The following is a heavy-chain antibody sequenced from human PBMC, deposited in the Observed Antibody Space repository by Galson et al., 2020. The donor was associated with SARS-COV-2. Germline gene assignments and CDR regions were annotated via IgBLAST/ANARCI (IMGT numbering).Heavy chain of an antibody. Sequence: ASVKVSCKASGYTFTSYGISWVRQAPGQGLEWMGWISSYNGNTNYAQKLQGRATMTTDTSTSTAYMGLSGLRSDDTAVYYCVRVLCGWFCGMDVWGQGTTVTGS. CDR1: GYTFTSYG. V-gene: IGHV1-18*04. CDR2: ISSYNGNT. D-gene: IGHD6-19*01. J-gene: IGHJ6*02. CDR3: VRVLCGWFCGMDV.